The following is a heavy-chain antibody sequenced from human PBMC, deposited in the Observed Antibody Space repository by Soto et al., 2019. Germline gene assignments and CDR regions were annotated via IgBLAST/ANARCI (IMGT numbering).Heavy chain of an antibody. D-gene: IGHD3-16*01. CDR1: GFTFDDNA. V-gene: IGHV3-9*01. CDR2: INWKSDI. CDR3: AISQDRWGRTTFIY. Sequence: GGSLRLSCAVSGFTFDDNAMHWVRQAPEKGLEWVSGINWKSDIGYADSVKGRFTISRDNAENSLYLQMNSLRAEDTALDYWAISQDRWGRTTFIYWGHGTQVTVSS. J-gene: IGHJ4*01.